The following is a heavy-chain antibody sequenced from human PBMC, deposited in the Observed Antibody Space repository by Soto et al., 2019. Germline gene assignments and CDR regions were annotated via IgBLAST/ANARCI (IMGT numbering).Heavy chain of an antibody. Sequence: SETLSLTCAVSGGSISSSNWWSWVRQPPGKGLEWIGYIYHSGSTNYNPSLKSRVTMSVDTSKRQFSLNLSSLTAADTAVYYCARVYSVNYLGYFDYWGQGALVTVSS. CDR3: ARVYSVNYLGYFDY. D-gene: IGHD6-13*01. V-gene: IGHV4-4*02. CDR2: IYHSGST. J-gene: IGHJ4*02. CDR1: GGSISSSNW.